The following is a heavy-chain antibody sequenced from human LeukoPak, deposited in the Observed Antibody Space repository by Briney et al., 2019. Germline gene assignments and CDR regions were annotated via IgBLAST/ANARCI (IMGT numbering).Heavy chain of an antibody. CDR2: IHWNGDTT. Sequence: PGGSLRLSCAACGFTFDDYGMSWVRQAPGKGLEWVSGIHWNGDTTGYADSLKGRFTISRDNAKNSLYLQMNSLRAEDTALYYCARGGDSIVGATIFAYWGQGTLVTVSS. CDR1: GFTFDDYG. D-gene: IGHD1-26*01. CDR3: ARGGDSIVGATIFAY. J-gene: IGHJ4*02. V-gene: IGHV3-20*04.